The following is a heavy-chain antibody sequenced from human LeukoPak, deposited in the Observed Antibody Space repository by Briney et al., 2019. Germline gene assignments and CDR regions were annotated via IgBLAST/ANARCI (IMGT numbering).Heavy chain of an antibody. D-gene: IGHD3-9*01. CDR1: GYTFTSYG. Sequence: ASVKVSCKASGYTFTSYGISWVRQAPGQGLEWMGWISAYNGNTNYAQKLQGRVTMTTDTSTSTAYMEPRSLRSDDTAVYYCAKETLRYFDLMPFDYWGQGTLVTVSS. CDR3: AKETLRYFDLMPFDY. CDR2: ISAYNGNT. J-gene: IGHJ4*02. V-gene: IGHV1-18*01.